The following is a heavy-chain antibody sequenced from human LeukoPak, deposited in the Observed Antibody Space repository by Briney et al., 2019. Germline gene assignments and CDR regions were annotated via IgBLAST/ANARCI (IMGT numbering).Heavy chain of an antibody. CDR3: AKDTTHSGSYGIDY. CDR2: INSGGINT. J-gene: IGHJ4*02. D-gene: IGHD1-26*01. Sequence: GGSLRLSCTASGFTFSSYAKNWVRHARGKGLEWVSAINSGGINTYYADSVKGRLTVSRDNSKNTLYLQMNSLRVEDTAVYYCAKDTTHSGSYGIDYWGQGTLVTVSS. CDR1: GFTFSSYA. V-gene: IGHV3-23*01.